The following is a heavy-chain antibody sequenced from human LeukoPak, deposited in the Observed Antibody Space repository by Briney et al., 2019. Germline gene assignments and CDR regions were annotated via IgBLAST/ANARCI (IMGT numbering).Heavy chain of an antibody. CDR3: ARVNSSSWFFQH. CDR1: GGSFSGYY. D-gene: IGHD6-13*01. Sequence: PSETLSLTCAVYGGSFSGYYWSWIRQPPGKGLEWIGEINHSGSTNYNPSLKSRVTISVDTSKNQFSLKLSSVTAADTAVYYCARVNSSSWFFQHWGQGTLVTVSS. CDR2: INHSGST. V-gene: IGHV4-34*01. J-gene: IGHJ1*01.